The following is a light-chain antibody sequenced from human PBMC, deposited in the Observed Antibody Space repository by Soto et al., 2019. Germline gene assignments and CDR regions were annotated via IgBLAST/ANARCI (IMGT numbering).Light chain of an antibody. V-gene: IGLV2-14*01. CDR1: SSDVGGYNY. CDR2: DVS. J-gene: IGLJ2*01. Sequence: QSALTQPASVSGSPGQSITISCTGTSSDVGGYNYVSWYQQYPGKAPKLMIYDVSNRPSGVSNRFSGSKSGNTASLTISGLQAEDEADYYSSSYTSSSTVVFGGGTKLTVL. CDR3: SSYTSSSTVV.